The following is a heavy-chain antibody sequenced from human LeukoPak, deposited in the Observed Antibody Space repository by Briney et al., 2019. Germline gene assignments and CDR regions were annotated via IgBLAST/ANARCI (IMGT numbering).Heavy chain of an antibody. CDR2: INPNSGGT. CDR1: GYTFTAYY. Sequence: ASVKVSCKASGYTFTAYYMHWVRQAPGQGLEWMGWINPNSGGTNYAQKFQGRVTMTRDTSISTAYMELSRLRSDDTAVYYCARGDSSGYGPDHWGQGTLVTVSS. CDR3: ARGDSSGYGPDH. D-gene: IGHD3-22*01. J-gene: IGHJ5*02. V-gene: IGHV1-2*02.